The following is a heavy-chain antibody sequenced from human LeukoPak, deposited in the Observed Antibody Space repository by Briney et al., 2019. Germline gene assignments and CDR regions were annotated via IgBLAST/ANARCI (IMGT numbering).Heavy chain of an antibody. CDR2: ISSSGSAI. V-gene: IGHV3-11*04. CDR1: GFTFSDYY. J-gene: IGHJ5*02. Sequence: GGSLRLSCAASGFTFSDYYMSWIRQAPGKGLEWVSYISSSGSAIYYADSVKGRFTISRDNAKNSLYLQMNSLRAEDTAVYYCARVRDSGWFDPWGQGTLVTVSS. D-gene: IGHD1-26*01. CDR3: ARVRDSGWFDP.